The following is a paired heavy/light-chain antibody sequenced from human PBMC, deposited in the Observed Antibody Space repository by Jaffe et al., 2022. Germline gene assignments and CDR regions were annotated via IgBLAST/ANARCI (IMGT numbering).Light chain of an antibody. CDR2: DAS. Sequence: EIVLTQSPATLSLSPGERATLSCRASQSVSSYLAWYQQKPGQAPRLLIYDASNRATGIPARFSGSGSGTDFTLTISSLEPEDFAVYYCQQRSNWPSLTFGGGTKVEIK. CDR1: QSVSSY. CDR3: QQRSNWPSLT. V-gene: IGKV3-11*01. J-gene: IGKJ4*01.
Heavy chain of an antibody. V-gene: IGHV3-9*01. CDR1: GFTFDDYA. D-gene: IGHD2-15*01. J-gene: IGHJ6*03. Sequence: EVQLVESGGGLVQPGRSLRLSCAASGFTFDDYAMHWVRQAPGKGLEWVSGISWNSGSIGYADSVKGRFTISRDNAKNSLYLQMNSLRAEDTALYYCAKDMVDCSGGSCYRDYYYYYYMDVWGKGTTVTVSS. CDR2: ISWNSGSI. CDR3: AKDMVDCSGGSCYRDYYYYYYMDV.